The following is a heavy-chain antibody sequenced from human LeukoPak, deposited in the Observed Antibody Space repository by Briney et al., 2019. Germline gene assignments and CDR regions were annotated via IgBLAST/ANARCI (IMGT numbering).Heavy chain of an antibody. J-gene: IGHJ4*02. Sequence: GESLKIFCKGSGYSFTNYWIGWVRQMPGKGLEWTRIIYPGDSDTRYSPSFQGQVTISADKSINTAYLQWSSLKASDTAMYYCARGLYCSGGSCYFDYWGQGTLVTVSS. CDR1: GYSFTNYW. V-gene: IGHV5-51*01. CDR3: ARGLYCSGGSCYFDY. D-gene: IGHD2-15*01. CDR2: IYPGDSDT.